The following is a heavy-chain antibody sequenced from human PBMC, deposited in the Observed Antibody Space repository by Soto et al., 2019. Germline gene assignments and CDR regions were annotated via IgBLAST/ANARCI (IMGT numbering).Heavy chain of an antibody. D-gene: IGHD4-4*01. J-gene: IGHJ6*02. Sequence: QTGGSLRLSCAASGFSVSTYGVTWVRQGPGKGLEWVSGVSGGSGATHYRDSVKGRFTISRDNSKNTLYLQMNSLRAEDTAVYYCARDRGPVEMATVYYYYGMDVWGQGTTVTVSS. CDR1: GFSVSTYG. V-gene: IGHV3-23*01. CDR3: ARDRGPVEMATVYYYYGMDV. CDR2: VSGGSGAT.